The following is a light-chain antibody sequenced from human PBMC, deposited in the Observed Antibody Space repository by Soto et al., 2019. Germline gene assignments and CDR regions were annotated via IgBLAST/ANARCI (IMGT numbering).Light chain of an antibody. CDR2: AAS. CDR3: QQADGFPHT. J-gene: IGKJ2*01. CDR1: QGINIW. Sequence: DIQMTQSPSSVSASVGDRVTITCRASQGINIWLAWYQQKPGKAPHLLIYAASSLQSGVPSRFSGSGSGTDFTLTISSLQPEDFATYYCQQADGFPHTFGQGTKRQIK. V-gene: IGKV1-12*01.